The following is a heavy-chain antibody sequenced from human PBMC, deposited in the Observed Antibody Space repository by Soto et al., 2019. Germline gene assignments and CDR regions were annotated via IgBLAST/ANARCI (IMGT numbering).Heavy chain of an antibody. CDR2: IYYSGST. V-gene: IGHV4-59*01. J-gene: IGHJ4*02. CDR3: ARGTTGTTVGY. D-gene: IGHD1-1*01. CDR1: GGSISSYY. Sequence: SETLSLTCTVSGGSISSYYWSWIRQPPGKGLEWIGYIYYSGSTNYNPSLKSRVTISVDTSKNQFSLKLSSVTAADTAVYYCARGTTGTTVGYWGQGTLVTVSS.